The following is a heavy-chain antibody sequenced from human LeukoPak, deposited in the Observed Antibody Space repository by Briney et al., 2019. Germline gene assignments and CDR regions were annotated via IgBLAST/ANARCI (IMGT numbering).Heavy chain of an antibody. J-gene: IGHJ2*01. CDR1: SGSVSSGSYY. CDR2: IYYSGST. V-gene: IGHV4-61*01. CDR3: ARDRKGHYYDNTSGYLPYWYFDL. Sequence: SETLSLTCTVSSGSVSSGSYYWSWIRQPPGKGLEWIGHIYYSGSTTYNSSLKSRVTISLDTSKIQFSLRFSSVTAADTAVYFCARDRKGHYYDNTSGYLPYWYFDLWGRGTLVTVSS. D-gene: IGHD3-22*01.